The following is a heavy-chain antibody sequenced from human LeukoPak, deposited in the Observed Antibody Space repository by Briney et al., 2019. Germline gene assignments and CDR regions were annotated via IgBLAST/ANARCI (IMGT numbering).Heavy chain of an antibody. Sequence: PGGSLRLSCAASGFTFSSYSMNWVRQAPGKGLEWVANIKQDGSEKYYVDSVKGRFTISRDNAKNSLYLQMNSLRAEDTAVYYCARDSWIQLWFGAFDIWGQGTMVTVSS. CDR2: IKQDGSEK. J-gene: IGHJ3*02. CDR1: GFTFSSYS. D-gene: IGHD5-18*01. V-gene: IGHV3-7*01. CDR3: ARDSWIQLWFGAFDI.